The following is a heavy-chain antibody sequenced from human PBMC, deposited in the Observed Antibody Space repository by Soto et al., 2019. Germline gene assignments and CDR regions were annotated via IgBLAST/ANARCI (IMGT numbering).Heavy chain of an antibody. CDR2: ISSSSSYI. V-gene: IGHV3-21*01. CDR3: ARDPYSETTPYYYYGMDV. CDR1: GFTFSRYS. D-gene: IGHD1-7*01. J-gene: IGHJ6*02. Sequence: PGGSLRLSCAASGFTFSRYSMNWVRQAPGKGLEWVSSISSSSSYIYYADSVKGRFTISRDNAKNSLYLQMNSLRAEDTAVYYCARDPYSETTPYYYYGMDVWGQGTTVTVS.